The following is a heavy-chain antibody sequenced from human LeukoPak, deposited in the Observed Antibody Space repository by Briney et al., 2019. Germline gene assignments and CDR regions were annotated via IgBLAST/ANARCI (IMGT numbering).Heavy chain of an antibody. CDR3: AKESAWLVHRGFDY. CDR1: GGSFSGYY. Sequence: ETLSLTCAVYGGSFSGYYWSWIRQPPGKGLEWVSAISGSGGSTYYADSVKGRFTISRDNSKNTLYLQMNSLRAEDTAVYYCAKESAWLVHRGFDYWGQGTLVTVSS. J-gene: IGHJ4*02. D-gene: IGHD6-19*01. CDR2: ISGSGGST. V-gene: IGHV3-23*01.